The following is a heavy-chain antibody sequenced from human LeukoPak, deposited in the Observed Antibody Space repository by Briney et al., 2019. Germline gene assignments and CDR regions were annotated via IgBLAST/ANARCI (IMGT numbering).Heavy chain of an antibody. CDR1: GYRFVTYG. D-gene: IGHD3-3*01. J-gene: IGHJ6*02. CDR3: ASDMTIFGVVIIEDYYYGMDV. V-gene: IGHV1-18*01. Sequence: ASVKVSCKASGYRFVTYGFSWVRQAPGQGLEWMGWINAYNGNTNYAQKFQGRVTITADKSTSTAYMELSSLRSEDTAVYYCASDMTIFGVVIIEDYYYGMDVWGQGTTVTVSS. CDR2: INAYNGNT.